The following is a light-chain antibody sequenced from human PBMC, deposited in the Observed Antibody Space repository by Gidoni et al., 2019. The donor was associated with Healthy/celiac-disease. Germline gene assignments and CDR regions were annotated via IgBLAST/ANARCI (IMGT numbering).Light chain of an antibody. Sequence: EMVLTQSPATLSLSPGERATLSCSASQSVSSYLAWSQQKPGQAPRLLLYDASNRATGIPARFSGSGSGTDFTLSISSLEPEDFAVYYCQQRSNWPPLFGGGTKVEIK. J-gene: IGKJ4*01. V-gene: IGKV3-11*01. CDR2: DAS. CDR1: QSVSSY. CDR3: QQRSNWPPL.